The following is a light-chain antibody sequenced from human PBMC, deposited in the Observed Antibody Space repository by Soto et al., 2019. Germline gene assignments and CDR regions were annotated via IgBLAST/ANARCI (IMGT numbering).Light chain of an antibody. Sequence: EIVLTQSPGTLSLSPGERATLSCRASQSVSSSYLAWYQQKPGQAPSLLIYGASSRATGIPDRFSGSGSGTDFTLTISRLEPEDFAVYYFQQYGSAPFTFGPGTKVDIK. CDR1: QSVSSSY. CDR2: GAS. V-gene: IGKV3-20*01. J-gene: IGKJ3*01. CDR3: QQYGSAPFT.